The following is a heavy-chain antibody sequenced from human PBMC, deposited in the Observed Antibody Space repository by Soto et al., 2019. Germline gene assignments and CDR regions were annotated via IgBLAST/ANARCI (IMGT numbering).Heavy chain of an antibody. CDR1: GDSVSSNSAA. Sequence: SQTLSLTCAISGDSVSSNSAALNWIRRPPSRGLEWLGRTYYRSKWYNYYVVSVRSRITINPDTSKNQFSLQLNSVTPEDTAVYYCARERVLYGDYFDYWGQGTLVTVSS. CDR2: TYYRSKWYN. D-gene: IGHD3-3*01. J-gene: IGHJ4*02. V-gene: IGHV6-1*01. CDR3: ARERVLYGDYFDY.